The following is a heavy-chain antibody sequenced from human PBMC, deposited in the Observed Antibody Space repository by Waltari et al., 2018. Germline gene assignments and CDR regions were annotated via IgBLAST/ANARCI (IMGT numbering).Heavy chain of an antibody. D-gene: IGHD1-26*01. V-gene: IGHV1-2*04. CDR1: GYTFTGYY. CDR3: AREHGGATYWYFDL. J-gene: IGHJ2*01. CDR2: INPNSGGT. Sequence: QVQLVQSGAEVKKPGASVKVSCKASGYTFTGYYMHWVRQPPGQGLEWMGWINPNSGGTNYAQKFQGWVTMTRDTSISTAYMELSRLRSDDTAVYYCAREHGGATYWYFDLWGRGTLVTVSS.